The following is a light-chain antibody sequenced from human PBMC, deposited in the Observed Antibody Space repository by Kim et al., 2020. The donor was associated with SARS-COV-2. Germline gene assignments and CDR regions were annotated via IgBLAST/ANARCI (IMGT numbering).Light chain of an antibody. V-gene: IGKV3-20*01. J-gene: IGKJ1*01. Sequence: SPGERATLSCRASQSVSSSYVAWYQQKPGQAPRLLIYGASSRATGIPDRFSGSGSGTDFTLTISILEPEDFAVYYCQQYCSSPRTFGQGTKVEIK. CDR3: QQYCSSPRT. CDR2: GAS. CDR1: QSVSSSY.